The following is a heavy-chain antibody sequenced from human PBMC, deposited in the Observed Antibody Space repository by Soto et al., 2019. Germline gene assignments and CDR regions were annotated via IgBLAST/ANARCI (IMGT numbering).Heavy chain of an antibody. CDR3: ARVRYLAGAGQNYFDL. CDR1: GASISRGDYY. Sequence: SETLSLTCTVSGASISRGDYYWSWIRQLPGKGLKWIGYIYRSGSTYYNPSLESRVTISVDTSQSQFSLDVSSVTAADTAVYYCARVRYLAGAGQNYFDLWGQGTLVTVSS. D-gene: IGHD6-19*01. V-gene: IGHV4-31*03. CDR2: IYRSGST. J-gene: IGHJ4*02.